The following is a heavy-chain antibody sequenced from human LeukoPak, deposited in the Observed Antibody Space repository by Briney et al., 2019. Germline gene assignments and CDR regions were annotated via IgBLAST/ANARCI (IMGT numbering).Heavy chain of an antibody. J-gene: IGHJ4*02. Sequence: PGGSLRLSCAASGFTFSSHAMSWVRQAPGKGLEWVSTISGSATSTYYADSVKGRFTISRDNSKNTLYLQMNGLRADDSAVYYCARGKGQDSGYDYFLDYWGQGTLVTVSS. V-gene: IGHV3-23*01. CDR1: GFTFSSHA. D-gene: IGHD5-12*01. CDR3: ARGKGQDSGYDYFLDY. CDR2: ISGSATST.